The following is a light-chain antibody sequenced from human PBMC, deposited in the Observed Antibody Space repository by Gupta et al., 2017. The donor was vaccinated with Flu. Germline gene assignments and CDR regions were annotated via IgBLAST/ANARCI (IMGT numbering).Light chain of an antibody. CDR2: KAS. CDR3: QHYNSFPYN. V-gene: IGKV1-5*03. CDR1: QSISSW. Sequence: DIQMTQSPSTLSASVGDRVTITCRASQSISSWLAWYQQKPGKAPKLLIYKASSLESGVPPRFSGSGSGTEVTLTISSLQPDDFATYYCQHYNSFPYNFGQGTKLEI. J-gene: IGKJ2*01.